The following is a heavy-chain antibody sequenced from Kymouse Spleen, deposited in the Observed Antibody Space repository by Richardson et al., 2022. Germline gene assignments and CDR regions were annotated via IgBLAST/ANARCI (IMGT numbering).Heavy chain of an antibody. Sequence: QVQLQQWGAGLLKPSETLSLTCAVYGGSFSGYYWSWIRQPPGKGLEWIGEINHSGSTNYNPSLKSRVTISVDTSKNQFSLKLSSVTAADTAVYYCARRDIAARGFDPWGQGTLVTVSS. CDR3: ARRDIAARGFDP. J-gene: IGHJ5*02. CDR1: GGSFSGYY. CDR2: INHSGST. V-gene: IGHV4-34*01. D-gene: IGHD6-6*01.